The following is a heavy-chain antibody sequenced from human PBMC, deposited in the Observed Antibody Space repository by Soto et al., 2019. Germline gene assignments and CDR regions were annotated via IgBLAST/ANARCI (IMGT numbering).Heavy chain of an antibody. V-gene: IGHV1-69*09. CDR2: INPILDST. Sequence: QEQVVQSGPAMKEPGSSVKVSCRASGIMSSGYGFSWVRQAPGQGLEWVGRINPILDSTHYAQNLQGSVSITVDKSTDTAYLEVTSLRLEDTAIYFCATMKRARLDSWGRGTVVTVSS. CDR3: ATMKRARLDS. D-gene: IGHD6-25*01. J-gene: IGHJ4*02. CDR1: GIMSSGYG.